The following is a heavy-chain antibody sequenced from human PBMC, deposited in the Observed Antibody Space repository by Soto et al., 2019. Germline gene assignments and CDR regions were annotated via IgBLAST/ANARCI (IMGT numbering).Heavy chain of an antibody. CDR3: ARGDCRGVNCYFRGYYFNS. V-gene: IGHV3-30-3*01. CDR1: GFTFSSYV. CDR2: ISYDGSNT. J-gene: IGHJ4*02. Sequence: QVQLVESGGGVVQPGRSLRLSCAASGFTFSSYVMHWVRQSPGKGLEWVAVISYDGSNTYYADSVKGRFTISRDNSENTLYLQMNSLRAEDTAVYSCARGDCRGVNCYFRGYYFNSWGQGTLVTVSS. D-gene: IGHD2-15*01.